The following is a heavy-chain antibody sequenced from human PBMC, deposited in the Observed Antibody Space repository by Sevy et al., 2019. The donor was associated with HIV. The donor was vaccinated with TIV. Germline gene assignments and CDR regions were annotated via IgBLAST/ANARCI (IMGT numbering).Heavy chain of an antibody. CDR2: IIPIFGTA. Sequence: ASVKVSCKASGGTFSSYAISWVRQAPGQGLEWMGGIIPIFGTANYAQKFQGRVTITADESTSTAHMELSSLRSEDTAVYYCARGLPYYYDSSGYYAYWGQGTLVTVSS. CDR1: GGTFSSYA. CDR3: ARGLPYYYDSSGYYAY. V-gene: IGHV1-69*13. D-gene: IGHD3-22*01. J-gene: IGHJ4*02.